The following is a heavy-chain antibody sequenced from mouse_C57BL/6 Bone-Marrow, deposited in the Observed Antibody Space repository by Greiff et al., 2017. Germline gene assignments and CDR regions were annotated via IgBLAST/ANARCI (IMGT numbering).Heavy chain of an antibody. CDR2: IDPSDSYT. CDR3: AKNWGFAY. J-gene: IGHJ3*01. D-gene: IGHD4-1*01. Sequence: QVQLQQPGAELVKPGASVKLSCKASGYTFTSYWMQWVKQRPGQGLEWIGEIDPSDSYTNYTQKFKGKATLTVDTSSSTAYMQLSSLTAEDSAVYYCAKNWGFAYWGQGTLVTVSA. V-gene: IGHV1-50*01. CDR1: GYTFTSYW.